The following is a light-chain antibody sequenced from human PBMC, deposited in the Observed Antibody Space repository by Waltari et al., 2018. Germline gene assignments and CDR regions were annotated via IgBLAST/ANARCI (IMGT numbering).Light chain of an antibody. V-gene: IGLV2-23*02. CDR3: CSFTSSSTEV. CDR1: ISDIGLFKV. CDR2: EVN. J-gene: IGLJ1*01. Sequence: QSALTQPASVSASPGQSITVSCSGSISDIGLFKVVSWFQQYPGHPPRLIIYEVNKRPPGISGRFAATKSGNGAAVTITGLQAGDEADYYGCSFTSSSTEVFGSGTTVTVL.